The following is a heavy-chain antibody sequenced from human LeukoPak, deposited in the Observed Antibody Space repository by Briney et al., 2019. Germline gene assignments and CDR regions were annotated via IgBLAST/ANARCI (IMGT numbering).Heavy chain of an antibody. V-gene: IGHV3-30*02. CDR1: GFTFSSYG. Sequence: GGSLRLSCAAPGFTFSSYGMNWVRQAPGKGLEWVAFIRYDGRDKYYADSVKGRFTISRDNSKNTLYLQMNSLRAEDTAVYYCARDYRKSDCSGGSCYPDYWGQGTLVTVSS. CDR3: ARDYRKSDCSGGSCYPDY. CDR2: IRYDGRDK. J-gene: IGHJ4*02. D-gene: IGHD2-15*01.